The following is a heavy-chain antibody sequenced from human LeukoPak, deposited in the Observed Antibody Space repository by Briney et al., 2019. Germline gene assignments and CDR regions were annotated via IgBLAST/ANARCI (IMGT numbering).Heavy chain of an antibody. CDR3: ARVSTTGLLAAEYFQH. J-gene: IGHJ1*01. CDR1: GYTFTGYY. CDR2: INPNSGGT. Sequence: GASVKVSCKASGYTFTGYYMHWVRQAPGQGLEWMGWINPNSGGTNYAQKFQGRVTMTRDTSISTAYMELSRLRSEDTAVYYCARVSTTGLLAAEYFQHWGQGTLVTVSS. V-gene: IGHV1-2*02. D-gene: IGHD4-17*01.